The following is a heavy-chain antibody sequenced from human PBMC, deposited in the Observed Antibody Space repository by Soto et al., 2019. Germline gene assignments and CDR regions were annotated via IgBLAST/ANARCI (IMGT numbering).Heavy chain of an antibody. J-gene: IGHJ4*02. CDR1: GFTFSDHY. Sequence: EVQLVESGGGLVQPGGSLRLSCAASGFTFSDHYMDWVRQAPGKGLEWVGRSRNKGNSYSTEYAASVKGRFTNSRDESKNSLYLQMNSLKTEDTAVYYCARFSGSYTRGLDYWGQGTLVTVSS. D-gene: IGHD1-26*01. CDR2: SRNKGNSYST. CDR3: ARFSGSYTRGLDY. V-gene: IGHV3-72*01.